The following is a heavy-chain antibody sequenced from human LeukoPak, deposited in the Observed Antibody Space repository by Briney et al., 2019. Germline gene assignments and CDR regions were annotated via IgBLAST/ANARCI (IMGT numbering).Heavy chain of an antibody. CDR3: AKEGSIAVFWSGYDY. V-gene: IGHV3-23*01. CDR1: GFTFRSDA. CDR2: ISGSGDRT. J-gene: IGHJ4*02. Sequence: GGSLRLSCAASGFTFRSDAMSWVRQAPGKGLEWVSGISGSGDRTHYADSVKGRFTISRDISKNTVYLQMNSLRAEDSAVYLCAKEGSIAVFWSGYDYWGQGTLVTVSS. D-gene: IGHD3-3*01.